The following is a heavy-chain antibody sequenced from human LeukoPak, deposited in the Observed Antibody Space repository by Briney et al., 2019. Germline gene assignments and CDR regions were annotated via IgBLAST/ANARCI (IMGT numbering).Heavy chain of an antibody. CDR1: GGSFSGYY. CDR3: ARSGDSSGYVFDY. Sequence: SEILSLTCAVYGGSFSGYYWSWIRQPPGKGLEWIGYIYYSGSTYYNPSLKSRVTISVDTSKNQFSLKLSSVTAADTAVYYCARSGDSSGYVFDYWGQGTLVTVSS. V-gene: IGHV4-30-4*08. CDR2: IYYSGST. J-gene: IGHJ4*02. D-gene: IGHD3-22*01.